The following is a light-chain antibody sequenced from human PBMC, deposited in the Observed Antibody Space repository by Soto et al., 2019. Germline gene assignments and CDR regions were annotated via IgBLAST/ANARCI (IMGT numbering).Light chain of an antibody. V-gene: IGKV1-5*01. J-gene: IGKJ1*01. CDR2: DAS. CDR1: RDISNY. Sequence: DIQMTQSPSSLSASVGDRVTITCQASRDISNYLNWYQQKPGKAPKLLIYDASSLESGVPSRFSGSGSGTEITLTISSLQPDDFATYYCQQYNSYSPTFGQGTKVDIK. CDR3: QQYNSYSPT.